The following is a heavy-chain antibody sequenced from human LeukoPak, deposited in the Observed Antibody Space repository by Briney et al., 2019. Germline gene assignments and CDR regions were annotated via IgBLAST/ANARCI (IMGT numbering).Heavy chain of an antibody. V-gene: IGHV4-39*01. CDR3: ARGLRARVYYYYYMDV. J-gene: IGHJ6*03. Sequence: SETLSLTCTVSGGSISSSSYYWGWIRQPPGKGLEWIGSIYYSGSTYYNPSLKSRVTISVDTSKNQFSLKLSSVTAADTAVYYCARGLRARVYYYYYMDVWGKGTTVAVSS. CDR2: IYYSGST. D-gene: IGHD3-16*01. CDR1: GGSISSSSYY.